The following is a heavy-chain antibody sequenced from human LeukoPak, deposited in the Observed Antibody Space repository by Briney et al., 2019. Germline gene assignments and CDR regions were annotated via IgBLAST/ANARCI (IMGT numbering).Heavy chain of an antibody. V-gene: IGHV4-4*07. D-gene: IGHD3-22*01. CDR1: GGSISSYY. Sequence: SETLSLTCTVSGGSISSYYWSWIRQPAGKGLEWIGRIYTSGSTNYNPSLKSRVTMSVDTSKNQFSLQLSSVTAADTAVYYCARGASYYYDSSGYRGFDYWGQGTLVTVSS. CDR3: ARGASYYYDSSGYRGFDY. J-gene: IGHJ4*02. CDR2: IYTSGST.